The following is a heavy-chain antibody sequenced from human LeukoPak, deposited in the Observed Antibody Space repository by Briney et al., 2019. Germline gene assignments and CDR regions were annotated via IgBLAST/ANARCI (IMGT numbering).Heavy chain of an antibody. CDR3: ASLGGYYESSSYSQLDAFDI. D-gene: IGHD3-22*01. CDR2: VHHSGTA. V-gene: IGHV4-59*01. CDR1: NGSISNYF. J-gene: IGHJ3*02. Sequence: SETLSLTCTVSNGSISNYFWSWIRQPPGKGLEWIGYVHHSGTANYNPSLMRRVKISIDTSEHRLSLKLSSVTAADTALYYCASLGGYYESSSYSQLDAFDIWGQGTMVTVSS.